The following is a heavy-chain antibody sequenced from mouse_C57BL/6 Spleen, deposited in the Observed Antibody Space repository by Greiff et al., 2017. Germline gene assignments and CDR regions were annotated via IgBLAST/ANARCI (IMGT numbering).Heavy chain of an antibody. CDR2: ISDGGSYT. Sequence: EVMLVESGGGLVKPGGSLKLSCAASGFTFSSYAMSWVRQTPEKRLEWVATISDGGSYTYYPDNVKGRFTISRDNAKNNPYLQMSHLKSEDTAMYYCARRGPYYAMDYWGQGTSVTVSS. CDR1: GFTFSSYA. J-gene: IGHJ4*01. V-gene: IGHV5-4*03. CDR3: ARRGPYYAMDY.